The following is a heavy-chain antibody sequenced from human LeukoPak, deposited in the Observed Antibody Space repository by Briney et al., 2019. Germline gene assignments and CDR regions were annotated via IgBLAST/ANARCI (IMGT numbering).Heavy chain of an antibody. CDR2: LYSGSDT. V-gene: IGHV3-53*01. CDR3: ARVGDHFHWYLDL. D-gene: IGHD3-3*02. Sequence: GGSLRLSCAASGCSVSLNYMNWVRQAPGKGLEWVSILYSGSDTYYADSVKGRFTISRDSSKNMLFLHMNSLRAEDTAVYYCARVGDHFHWYLDLWGRGTLVTVSS. CDR1: GCSVSLNY. J-gene: IGHJ2*01.